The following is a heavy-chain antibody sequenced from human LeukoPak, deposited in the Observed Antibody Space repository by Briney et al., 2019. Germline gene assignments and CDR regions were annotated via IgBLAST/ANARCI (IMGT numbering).Heavy chain of an antibody. CDR1: GFTFSSYW. V-gene: IGHV3-7*03. D-gene: IGHD3-16*01. J-gene: IGHJ6*02. Sequence: GSLRLSCAASGFTFSSYWMNWARQAPGKGLEWVASINHNGNVNYYVDSVKGRFTISRDNAKNSLYLQMSNLRAEDTAVYFWAGGGGLDVWGQGAPGTVSS. CDR3: AGGGGLDV. CDR2: INHNGNVN.